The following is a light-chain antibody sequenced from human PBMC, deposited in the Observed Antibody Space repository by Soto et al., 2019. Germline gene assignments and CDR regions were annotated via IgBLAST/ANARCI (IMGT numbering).Light chain of an antibody. CDR2: DVS. CDR1: SSDVGGYNY. V-gene: IGLV2-11*01. Sequence: QSVLTQPRSLSGSPGQSVTISCTGTSSDVGGYNYVSWYQQHPGKAPKLMIYDVSKRPSGVPDRFSGSKSGNTASLTISGLQAEDEADYYSYSYAGVSYVFGAGTKVTVL. J-gene: IGLJ1*01. CDR3: YSYAGVSYV.